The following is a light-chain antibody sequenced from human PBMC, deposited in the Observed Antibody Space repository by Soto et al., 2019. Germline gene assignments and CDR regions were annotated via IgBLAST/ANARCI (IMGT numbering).Light chain of an antibody. V-gene: IGKV3D-15*01. Sequence: EIVMTQSPATLSVSPGERATLSCRASQSVSSNLAWYQQRPGQAPRLLIYGASTRATGIPDRFSGSGSGTEFTLTINSLQAEDCAVYYCQQYYNWPRTFGQGTKVDIK. CDR3: QQYYNWPRT. J-gene: IGKJ1*01. CDR1: QSVSSN. CDR2: GAS.